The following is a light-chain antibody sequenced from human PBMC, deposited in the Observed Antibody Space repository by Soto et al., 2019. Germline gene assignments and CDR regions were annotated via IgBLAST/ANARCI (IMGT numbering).Light chain of an antibody. J-gene: IGLJ1*01. CDR3: FSFTTTSTDV. CDR2: DVI. V-gene: IGLV2-11*01. CDR1: SSDVGGYNS. Sequence: QSVLTHPRSVSGSPGQSVTVSCIGTSSDVGGYNSVSWYQEHPGKAPKLMIYDVIKRPSGVPDRFSGSKSGNTASLTISGLLAEDEAEYFCFSFTTTSTDVFGTGTKVTXL.